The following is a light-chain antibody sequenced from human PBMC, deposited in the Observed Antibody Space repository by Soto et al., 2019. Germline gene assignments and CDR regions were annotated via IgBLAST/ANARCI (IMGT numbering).Light chain of an antibody. J-gene: IGLJ1*01. CDR3: ASYAGGKNFYV. Sequence: QSVLTQPPSVSGAPGQRVTISCTGTSSDVGGYDYVSWYQQHPGEAPKLIIYEVTKRPSGVPDRFSGSKSGNTASLTVSGLQAEDEADYHCASYAGGKNFYVFGTGTKLTVL. CDR1: SSDVGGYDY. V-gene: IGLV2-8*01. CDR2: EVT.